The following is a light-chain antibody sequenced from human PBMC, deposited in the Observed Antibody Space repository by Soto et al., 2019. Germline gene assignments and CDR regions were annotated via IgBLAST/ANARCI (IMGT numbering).Light chain of an antibody. CDR1: SGSIASNY. CDR3: QSYDTSNHVV. CDR2: EDN. Sequence: NFMLTQPHSVSESPGKTVTISCTGSSGSIASNYVQWYQQRPGSAPTIVIFEDNQRPSGVPDRFSGSIDRSSNFASLTISGLNSEDEADYYCQSYDTSNHVVFGGGTQLTVL. J-gene: IGLJ7*01. V-gene: IGLV6-57*02.